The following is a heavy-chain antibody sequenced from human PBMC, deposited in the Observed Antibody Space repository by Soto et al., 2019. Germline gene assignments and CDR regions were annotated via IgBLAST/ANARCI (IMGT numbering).Heavy chain of an antibody. CDR3: ARDLSSSGWYRKGSDAFDI. J-gene: IGHJ3*02. CDR1: GGSFSGYY. V-gene: IGHV4-34*01. D-gene: IGHD6-19*01. CDR2: INHSGST. Sequence: SETLSLTCAVYGGSFSGYYWSWIRQPPGKGLEWIGEINHSGSTNYNPSLKSRVTISVDKSKNQFSLKLSSVTAADTAVYYCARDLSSSGWYRKGSDAFDIWGQGTMVTVS.